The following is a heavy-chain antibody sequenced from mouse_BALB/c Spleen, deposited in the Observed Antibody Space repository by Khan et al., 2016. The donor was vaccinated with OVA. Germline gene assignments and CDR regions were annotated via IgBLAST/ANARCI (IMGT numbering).Heavy chain of an antibody. V-gene: IGHV1-76*01. CDR2: IYPGTDNT. D-gene: IGHD3-2*02. Sequence: QVQLKQSGAELVRPGASVKLSCKTSGYIFTSYWIHWVKQRSEQGLEWIARIYPGTDNTYYNEKLKDKATLTADKSSSTAYMQLSSLKSEDSAVYFCAREEALYYFDYWGQGTTVTVSS. CDR1: GYIFTSYW. J-gene: IGHJ2*01. CDR3: AREEALYYFDY.